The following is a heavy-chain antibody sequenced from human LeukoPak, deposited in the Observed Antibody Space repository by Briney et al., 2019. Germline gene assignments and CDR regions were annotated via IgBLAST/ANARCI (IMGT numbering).Heavy chain of an antibody. CDR2: ISSSSSYI. V-gene: IGHV3-21*04. D-gene: IGHD3-22*01. CDR3: AKRGVVIRVILVGFHKEAYYFDS. CDR1: GFNFSSYS. J-gene: IGHJ4*02. Sequence: GGSLRLSCAASGFNFSSYSMNWIRQAPGKGLEWVSFISSSSSYIYYADSVKGRFTISRDNPKNTLYLQMNSLRPEDTAVYFCAKRGVVIRVILVGFHKEAYYFDSWGQGALVTVSS.